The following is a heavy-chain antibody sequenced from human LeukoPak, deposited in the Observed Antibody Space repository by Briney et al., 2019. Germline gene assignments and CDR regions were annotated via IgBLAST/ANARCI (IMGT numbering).Heavy chain of an antibody. CDR2: IIPIFGTA. V-gene: IGHV1-69*13. D-gene: IGHD6-13*01. CDR3: ASKPYSSSWYVLGY. CDR1: GGTXSSYA. Sequence: SVKVSCKASGGTXSSYAISWVRQVPGQGLEWMGGIIPIFGTANYAQKFQGRVAITADESTSTAYMELSSLRSEDTAVYYCASKPYSSSWYVLGYWGQGTLVTVSS. J-gene: IGHJ4*02.